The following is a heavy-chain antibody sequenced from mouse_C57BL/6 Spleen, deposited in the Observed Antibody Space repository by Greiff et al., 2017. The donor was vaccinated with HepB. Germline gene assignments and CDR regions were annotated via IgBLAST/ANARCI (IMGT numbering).Heavy chain of an antibody. Sequence: QVQLQQSGAELVRPGASVTLSCKASGYTFTDYEMHWVKQTPVHGLEWIGAIDPETGGTAYNQKFKGKAILTADKSSSTAYMELRSLTSEDSAVYYCTSGNRFAWFAYWGQGTLVTVSA. CDR2: IDPETGGT. D-gene: IGHD2-1*01. J-gene: IGHJ3*01. V-gene: IGHV1-15*01. CDR3: TSGNRFAWFAY. CDR1: GYTFTDYE.